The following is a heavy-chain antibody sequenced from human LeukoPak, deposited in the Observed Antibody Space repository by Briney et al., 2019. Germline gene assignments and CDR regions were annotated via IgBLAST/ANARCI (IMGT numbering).Heavy chain of an antibody. CDR3: ARHSMVRGVTHYDAFDI. CDR2: TFYSGNV. CDR1: GGSITFYY. V-gene: IGHV4-59*12. D-gene: IGHD3-10*01. Sequence: PSETLSLTCTVSGGSITFYYWHWMRQPPGKGLEWIGHTFYSGNVKYNPSLESRVTMSVDTSKNQFSLKLSSVTAADTAVYYCARHSMVRGVTHYDAFDIWGQGTMVTVSS. J-gene: IGHJ3*02.